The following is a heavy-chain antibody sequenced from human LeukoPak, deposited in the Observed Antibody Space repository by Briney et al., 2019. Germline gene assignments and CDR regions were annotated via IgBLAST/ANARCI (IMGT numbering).Heavy chain of an antibody. CDR3: ATYDSNYPFDH. Sequence: KASQTLSLTCTVSGGSISSGGYYWSWIRQPPGKGLEWIGYIYHSESTYYNPSLKSRVTISIDRSKNQFSLKLSSVTAADTAVYYCATYDSNYPFDHWGQEPWSPSPQ. D-gene: IGHD4-11*01. CDR2: IYHSEST. J-gene: IGHJ4*01. V-gene: IGHV4-30-2*01. CDR1: GGSISSGGYY.